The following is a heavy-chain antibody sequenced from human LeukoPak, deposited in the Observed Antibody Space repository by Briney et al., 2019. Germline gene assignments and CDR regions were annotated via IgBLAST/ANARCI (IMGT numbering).Heavy chain of an antibody. Sequence: GGPLRLSCAASGFTVSSNYMSWVRQAPGEGLEWVSVIYSGGSTYYADSVKGRFTISRDNSKNTLYLQMSSLRAEDTAVYYCARWYCSSTNCHSYYYGMDVWGQGTTVTVSS. D-gene: IGHD2-2*01. V-gene: IGHV3-53*01. CDR1: GFTVSSNY. J-gene: IGHJ6*02. CDR2: IYSGGST. CDR3: ARWYCSSTNCHSYYYGMDV.